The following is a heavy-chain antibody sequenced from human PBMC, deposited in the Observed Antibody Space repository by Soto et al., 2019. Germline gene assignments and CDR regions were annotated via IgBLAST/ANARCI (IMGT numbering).Heavy chain of an antibody. D-gene: IGHD3-3*01. CDR1: GFIFSTFG. Sequence: LRLSGSASGFIFSTFGMFWVGQAPGQGLEYVSAIFYSGSGSYYADPVRGRFTVSRDNSKNMFYLQMSSLRVEDTALYFCVRGPSRGSSLFGPLDYWGQGTQVTVSS. CDR3: VRGPSRGSSLFGPLDY. J-gene: IGHJ4*02. CDR2: IFYSGSGS. V-gene: IGHV3-64D*06.